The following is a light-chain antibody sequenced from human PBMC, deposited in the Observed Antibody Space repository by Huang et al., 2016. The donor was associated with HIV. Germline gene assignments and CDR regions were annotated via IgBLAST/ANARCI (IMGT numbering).Light chain of an antibody. CDR1: QSLTTDY. CDR3: QQYVSSPT. J-gene: IGKJ2*01. CDR2: GAS. V-gene: IGKV3-20*01. Sequence: EIVLTQSPGTLSLSPGDRATLSFRASQSLTTDYLAWYLQRPGQAPRLLIYGASSRATGIPDRFSGSGSVTDFTLTISRLEPEDFAVYFCQQYVSSPTFGQGTKLEIK.